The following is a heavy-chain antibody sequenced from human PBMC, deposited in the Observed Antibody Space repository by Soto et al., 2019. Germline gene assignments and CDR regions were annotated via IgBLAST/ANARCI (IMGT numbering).Heavy chain of an antibody. Sequence: ASVKVSCKASGYTFTGYYMHWVRQAPGQGLEWMGWINPNSGGTNYAQKFQGRVTMTRDTSISTAYMELSRLRSDDTAVYYCARIVYLHSSSPNPFDPWGQGTLGTVS. CDR3: ARIVYLHSSSPNPFDP. J-gene: IGHJ5*02. V-gene: IGHV1-2*02. CDR1: GYTFTGYY. D-gene: IGHD6-6*01. CDR2: INPNSGGT.